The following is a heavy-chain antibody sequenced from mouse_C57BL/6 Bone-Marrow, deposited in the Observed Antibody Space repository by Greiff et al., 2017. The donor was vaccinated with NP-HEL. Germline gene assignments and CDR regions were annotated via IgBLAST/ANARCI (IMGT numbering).Heavy chain of an antibody. CDR1: GYTFTSYG. V-gene: IGHV1-81*01. Sequence: VKLMESGAELARPGASVKLSCKASGYTFTSYGISWVKQRTGQGLEWIGEIYPRSGNTYYNEKFKGKATLTADKSSSTAYMELRSLTSEDSAVYFCARGGRGILYYAMDYWGQGTSVTVSS. J-gene: IGHJ4*01. D-gene: IGHD2-14*01. CDR2: IYPRSGNT. CDR3: ARGGRGILYYAMDY.